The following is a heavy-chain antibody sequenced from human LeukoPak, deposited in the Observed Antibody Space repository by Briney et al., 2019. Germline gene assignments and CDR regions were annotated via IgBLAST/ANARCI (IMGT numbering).Heavy chain of an antibody. D-gene: IGHD1-26*01. CDR1: GGSISSYY. J-gene: IGHJ4*02. Sequence: SETLSLTCTVSGGSISSYYWSWIRQPPGKGLEWIGYIYYSGSTNYNPSLKSRVTISVDTSKNQFSLKLSSVTAADTAVYYCARSYSGSYYGYYFDYWGQGTLVTASS. V-gene: IGHV4-59*01. CDR2: IYYSGST. CDR3: ARSYSGSYYGYYFDY.